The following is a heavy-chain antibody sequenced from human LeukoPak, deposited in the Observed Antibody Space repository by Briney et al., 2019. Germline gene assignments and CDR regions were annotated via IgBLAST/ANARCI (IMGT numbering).Heavy chain of an antibody. CDR3: ARDIGPSSGSPFDY. V-gene: IGHV3-33*08. Sequence: PGGSLRLSCAASGFTFSSYGMHWVRQAPGKGLEWVAVIWYDGSNKYYADSVKGRFTISRDNSKNTLSLQMDSLRAEDTAVYYCARDIGPSSGSPFDYWGQGTLVTVSS. J-gene: IGHJ4*02. CDR1: GFTFSSYG. D-gene: IGHD3-10*01. CDR2: IWYDGSNK.